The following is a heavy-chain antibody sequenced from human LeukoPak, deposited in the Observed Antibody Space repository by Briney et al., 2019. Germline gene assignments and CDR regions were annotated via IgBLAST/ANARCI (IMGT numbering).Heavy chain of an antibody. Sequence: GGSLRLSCAASGFTFSSYSMNWVRQAPGKGLEWVSSISSSSSYIYYADSVKGRFTISRDNAKNSLYPQMNSLRAEDTAVYYCARDSYCSSTSCYVYYYYYMDVWGKGTTVTVSS. J-gene: IGHJ6*03. CDR3: ARDSYCSSTSCYVYYYYYMDV. CDR2: ISSSSSYI. D-gene: IGHD2-2*01. CDR1: GFTFSSYS. V-gene: IGHV3-21*01.